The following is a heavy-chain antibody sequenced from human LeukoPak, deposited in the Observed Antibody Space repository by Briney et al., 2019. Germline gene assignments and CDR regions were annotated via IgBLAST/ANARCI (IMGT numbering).Heavy chain of an antibody. Sequence: SVKVSCKASGGAFRTYTISWLRQAPGQGLEWMGGFVPLFRSTNYAQKFQGRVTITTDESTSTAYMEVSSLRIDDTAVYYCASGSRGRYYFDNWGQGTLVIVSS. D-gene: IGHD3-16*01. CDR1: GGAFRTYT. J-gene: IGHJ4*01. CDR2: FVPLFRST. CDR3: ASGSRGRYYFDN. V-gene: IGHV1-69*05.